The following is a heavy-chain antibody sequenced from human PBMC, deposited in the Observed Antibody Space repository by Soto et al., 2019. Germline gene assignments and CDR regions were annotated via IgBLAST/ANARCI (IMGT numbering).Heavy chain of an antibody. D-gene: IGHD2-2*01. CDR2: INAGNGNT. Sequence: ASVKVSCKASGYTFTSYAMHWVRQAPGQRLEWMGWINAGNGNTKYSQKFQGRVTITRDTSASTAYMELSSLRSEDTAVYYCAHGDIVVVPAAPRVLYFDYWGQGALVTAPQ. V-gene: IGHV1-3*01. CDR3: AHGDIVVVPAAPRVLYFDY. CDR1: GYTFTSYA. J-gene: IGHJ4*02.